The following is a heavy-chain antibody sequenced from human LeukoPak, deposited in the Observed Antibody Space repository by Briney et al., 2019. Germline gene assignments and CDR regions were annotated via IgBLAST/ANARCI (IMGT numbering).Heavy chain of an antibody. D-gene: IGHD2-8*01. CDR2: ISAYNGNT. CDR3: ARDGYCTNGVCTSPYYYYYGMDV. Sequence: ASVKVSCKASGYTFTSYGISWVRQAPGQGLEWMGWISAYNGNTNYAQKLQGRVTMTTDTSTSTAYMELRSLRSDDTAVYYCARDGYCTNGVCTSPYYYYYGMDVWGQGTTVTVSS. V-gene: IGHV1-18*01. CDR1: GYTFTSYG. J-gene: IGHJ6*02.